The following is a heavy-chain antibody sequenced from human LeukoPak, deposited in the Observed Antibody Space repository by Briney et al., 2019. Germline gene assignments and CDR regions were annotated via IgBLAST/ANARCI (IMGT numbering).Heavy chain of an antibody. J-gene: IGHJ4*02. CDR2: ISYDGSNK. V-gene: IGHV3-30-3*01. D-gene: IGHD2-2*01. Sequence: GGSLRLSCAASGFTFSSYAMHWVRQAPGKGLEWVAVISYDGSNKYYADSVKGRFTISRDNSKNTLYLQMNSLRAEDTAVYYCARGDIVVVPAASDSNLDYWGQGTLVTVSS. CDR3: ARGDIVVVPAASDSNLDY. CDR1: GFTFSSYA.